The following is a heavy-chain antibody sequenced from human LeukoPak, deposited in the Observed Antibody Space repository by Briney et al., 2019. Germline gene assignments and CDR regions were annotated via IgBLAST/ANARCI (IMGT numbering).Heavy chain of an antibody. Sequence: GGSLRLSCAASRFTFTSYSMNWVRQAPGKGLEWVSSISSSSSYIYYADSVKGRFTISRDNAKNSLYLQMNSLRAEDTAVYYCASTGIVGATTGFDYWRQRAMVTVSS. V-gene: IGHV3-21*01. CDR3: ASTGIVGATTGFDY. CDR1: RFTFTSYS. D-gene: IGHD1-26*01. CDR2: ISSSSSYI. J-gene: IGHJ4*02.